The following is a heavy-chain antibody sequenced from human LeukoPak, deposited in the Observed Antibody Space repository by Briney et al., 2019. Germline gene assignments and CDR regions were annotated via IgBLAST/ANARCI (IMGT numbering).Heavy chain of an antibody. CDR2: IVVGSGNT. V-gene: IGHV1-58*02. Sequence: SVEVSCKASGFTFTSSAMQWVRQARGQRLEWIGWIVVGSGNTNYAQKFQERATITRDMSTSTAYMELSSLRSEDTAVYYCAAGTTVTNFVNYWGQGTLVTVSS. J-gene: IGHJ4*02. CDR1: GFTFTSSA. CDR3: AAGTTVTNFVNY. D-gene: IGHD4-17*01.